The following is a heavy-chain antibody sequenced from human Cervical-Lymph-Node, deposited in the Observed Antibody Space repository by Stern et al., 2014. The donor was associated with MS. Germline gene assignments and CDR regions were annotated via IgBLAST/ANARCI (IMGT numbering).Heavy chain of an antibody. D-gene: IGHD2-21*02. CDR1: GGTFSSYG. CDR2: IIPLFGTT. Sequence: VQLVQSGAELKKPGSSVKVSCKASGGTFSSYGISWVRQAPGQGLEWMGGIIPLFGTTNYARRFQGRVTITADISTSTAYMELSSLRSEDTAVYCARDGDFGSNYGMDVWGQGTTVTVSS. V-gene: IGHV1-69*06. J-gene: IGHJ6*02. CDR3: ARDGDFGSNYGMDV.